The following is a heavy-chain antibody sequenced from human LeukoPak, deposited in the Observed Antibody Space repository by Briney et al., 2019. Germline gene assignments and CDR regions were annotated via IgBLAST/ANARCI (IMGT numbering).Heavy chain of an antibody. CDR1: GDSFTNFW. CDR2: IYPGDSSV. D-gene: IGHD3-16*01. CDR3: ARYEGSRLNNMDV. J-gene: IGHJ6*03. Sequence: SLKFSCEASGDSFTNFWIAWVRQMPGKGLEWMGIIYPGDSSVRYNPSFESQVSFSSDKSISTAYLQWSSLKASDTAIYFCARYEGSRLNNMDVWGKGTTVTVSS. V-gene: IGHV5-51*01.